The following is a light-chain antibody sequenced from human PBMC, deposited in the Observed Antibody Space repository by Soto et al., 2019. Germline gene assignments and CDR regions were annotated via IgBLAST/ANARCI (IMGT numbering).Light chain of an antibody. J-gene: IGKJ1*01. Sequence: DIQMTQSPSSLSASVGDRVTITCRASKTIGSFLNWFQHKTGKAPKLLIYAASSLQSGVPSRFSGSGSGTDFTLTITSLQTEDLATYYCQQTYSTSWTFGQGTQVEIK. V-gene: IGKV1-39*01. CDR2: AAS. CDR3: QQTYSTSWT. CDR1: KTIGSF.